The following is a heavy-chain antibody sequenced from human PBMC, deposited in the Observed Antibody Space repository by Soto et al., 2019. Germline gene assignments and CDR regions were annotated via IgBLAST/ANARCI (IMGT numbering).Heavy chain of an antibody. V-gene: IGHV4-59*08. CDR3: ARQAVRGVIGS. J-gene: IGHJ4*02. D-gene: IGHD3-10*01. CDR2: IYYRGST. Sequence: PSETLSLTSSVADGYIISFDWSWIRQPPGKGLEWIGYIYYRGSTNYNPSLESRVNISVDTSKNQFSLKLSSVTAADTAVYYCARQAVRGVIGSWGQGTLVTVSS. CDR1: DGYIISFD.